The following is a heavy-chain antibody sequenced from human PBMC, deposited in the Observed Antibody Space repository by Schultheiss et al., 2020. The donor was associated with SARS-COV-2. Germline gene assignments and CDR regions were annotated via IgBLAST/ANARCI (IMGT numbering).Heavy chain of an antibody. Sequence: GESLKISCAASGFTVSSNYMSWVRQAPGKGLEWVSGISGSGGSTNYADSVKGRFTISRDNSKNTLYLQMNSLRAEDTAVYYCARAGGYDSSGCLGYWGQGTLVTVSS. CDR2: ISGSGGST. CDR3: ARAGGYDSSGCLGY. V-gene: IGHV3-66*02. D-gene: IGHD3-22*01. CDR1: GFTVSSNY. J-gene: IGHJ4*02.